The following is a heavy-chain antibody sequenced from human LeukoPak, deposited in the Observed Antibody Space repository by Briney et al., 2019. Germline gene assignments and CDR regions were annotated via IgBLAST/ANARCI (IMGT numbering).Heavy chain of an antibody. Sequence: PGGSLRLSCVASGFTFSNAWMSWVRQAPGKGLEWVGRIKSKTDGGTTDYAAPVKGRFTISRDDSKNTLYLQMNSLETEDTAVYYCTTGWGHGSGSYGGAFDIWGQGTMVTVSS. J-gene: IGHJ3*02. V-gene: IGHV3-15*01. CDR2: IKSKTDGGTT. CDR1: GFTFSNAW. D-gene: IGHD3-10*01. CDR3: TTGWGHGSGSYGGAFDI.